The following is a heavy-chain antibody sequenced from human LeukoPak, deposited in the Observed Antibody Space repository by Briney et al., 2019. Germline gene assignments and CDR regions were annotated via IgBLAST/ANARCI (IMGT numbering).Heavy chain of an antibody. CDR2: IKQDGSEK. D-gene: IGHD3-3*01. CDR1: GFTFSSYW. CDR3: SRVRGIFGVGPVPDAFDI. Sequence: GGSLRLSCAASGFTFSSYWMSWVRQAPGKGLEWVANIKQDGSEKYYVDSVKGRFTISRDNAKNSLYLQMNSLRAEDTAVYYCSRVRGIFGVGPVPDAFDIWGQGTMVTVSS. J-gene: IGHJ3*02. V-gene: IGHV3-7*04.